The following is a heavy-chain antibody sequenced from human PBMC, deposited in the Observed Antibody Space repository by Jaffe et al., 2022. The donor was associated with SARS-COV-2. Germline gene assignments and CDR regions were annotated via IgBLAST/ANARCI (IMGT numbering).Heavy chain of an antibody. Sequence: QVQLVESGGGVVQPGRSLRLSCAASGFTFSSYAMHWVRQAPGKGLEWVAVISYDGSNKYYADSVKGRFTISRDNSKNTLYLQMNSLRAEDTAVYYCASAGYGDYEYYFDYWGQGTLVTVSS. J-gene: IGHJ4*02. D-gene: IGHD4-17*01. V-gene: IGHV3-30-3*01. CDR3: ASAGYGDYEYYFDY. CDR1: GFTFSSYA. CDR2: ISYDGSNK.